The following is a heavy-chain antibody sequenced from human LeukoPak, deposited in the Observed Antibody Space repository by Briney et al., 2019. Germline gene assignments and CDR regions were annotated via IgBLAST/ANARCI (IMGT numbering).Heavy chain of an antibody. CDR1: GYSISSGYY. D-gene: IGHD6-13*01. CDR3: ARYIAAAEIDY. CDR2: MYHSGST. Sequence: SETLSLTCTVSGYSISSGYYWGWIRQPPGKGLEWIGSMYHSGSTYYNPSLKSRVTVSVDTSKNQFSLKLSSVTAADTAVYYCARYIAAAEIDYWGREPWSPSPQ. V-gene: IGHV4-38-2*02. J-gene: IGHJ4*02.